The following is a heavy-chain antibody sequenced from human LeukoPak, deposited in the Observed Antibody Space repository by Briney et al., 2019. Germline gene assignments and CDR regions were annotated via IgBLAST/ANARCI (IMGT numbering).Heavy chain of an antibody. Sequence: SETLSLTCTVSGGSISSYYWSWIRQPPGKGLEWIGYIYYSGSTNYNPSLKSRVTISVDTSKNQFSLKLSSVTAADTAVYYCARDLGQQLGGSWFDPWDQGTLVTVSS. D-gene: IGHD6-13*01. J-gene: IGHJ5*02. CDR3: ARDLGQQLGGSWFDP. V-gene: IGHV4-59*01. CDR2: IYYSGST. CDR1: GGSISSYY.